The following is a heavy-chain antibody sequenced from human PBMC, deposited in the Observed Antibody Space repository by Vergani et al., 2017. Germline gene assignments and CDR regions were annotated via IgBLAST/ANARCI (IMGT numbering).Heavy chain of an antibody. CDR3: ARGSQTGDLDY. Sequence: QVQLQESGPGLVKPSETLSLTCTVSGGSITTYYWRWIRHPPGKGLEWIGYIYYSGSTNYNPSLKSRVTISVDTSKNQFSVRLTFMTAADTAVYYCARGSQTGDLDYWGQGTLVTVSS. CDR2: IYYSGST. J-gene: IGHJ4*02. V-gene: IGHV4-59*01. CDR1: GGSITTYY. D-gene: IGHD7-27*01.